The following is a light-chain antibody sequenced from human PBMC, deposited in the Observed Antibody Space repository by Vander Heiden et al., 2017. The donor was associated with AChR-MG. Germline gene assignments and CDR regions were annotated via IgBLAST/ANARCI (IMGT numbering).Light chain of an antibody. CDR2: EDT. Sequence: QPPLTQPAAVSGSPGQSITISCAGPSSDVGSYYLVSCDQPHPGNAPKAMIHEDTKRPSGVSNRFSGSKSGNTASLTISGLQAEDEADYYCCSFVGTSVIFGGGTKLTVL. CDR3: CSFVGTSVI. J-gene: IGLJ2*01. V-gene: IGLV2-23*01. CDR1: SSDVGSYYL.